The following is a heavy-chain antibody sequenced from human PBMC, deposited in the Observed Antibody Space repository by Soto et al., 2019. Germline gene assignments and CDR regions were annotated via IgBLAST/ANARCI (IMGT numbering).Heavy chain of an antibody. D-gene: IGHD2-15*01. CDR2: IIPIFGTA. CDR3: ARVMRDCSGGSCDPLSFYYFDY. CDR1: GGTFSSYA. Sequence: QVQLVQSGAEVKKPGSSVKVSCKASGGTFSSYAISWVRQAPGQGLEWMGGIIPIFGTANYAQKFQGRVTITADESTSTAYMELSSLSSQDTAVYYCARVMRDCSGGSCDPLSFYYFDYWGQGTLVTVSS. V-gene: IGHV1-69*12. J-gene: IGHJ4*02.